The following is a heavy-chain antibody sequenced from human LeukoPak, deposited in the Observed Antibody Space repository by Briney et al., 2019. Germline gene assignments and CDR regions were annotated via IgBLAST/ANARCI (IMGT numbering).Heavy chain of an antibody. V-gene: IGHV1-69*06. J-gene: IGHJ6*03. CDR3: ARGTTVAGIWGGYYYYYYMDV. D-gene: IGHD6-19*01. Sequence: SVKVSCKASGGTFSSYAISWVRQAPGQGLEWMGGIIPIFGTANYAQKFQGRVTITADKSTSTAYMELSSLRSEDTAVYYCARGTTVAGIWGGYYYYYYMDVWGKGTTVTVSS. CDR1: GGTFSSYA. CDR2: IIPIFGTA.